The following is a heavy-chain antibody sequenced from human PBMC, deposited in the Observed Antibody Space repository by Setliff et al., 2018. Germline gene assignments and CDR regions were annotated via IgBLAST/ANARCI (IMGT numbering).Heavy chain of an antibody. Sequence: ASVKVSCKASGYTFTGYYMHWVRQAPGQGLEWMGRINPNSGGTNYAQKFQGRVTMTRDTSISTAYMELSRLTSDDMAVYFCARSDHLVVDGFDVWGQGTMVTVSS. D-gene: IGHD3-16*01. CDR1: GYTFTGYY. CDR2: INPNSGGT. CDR3: ARSDHLVVDGFDV. J-gene: IGHJ3*01. V-gene: IGHV1-2*06.